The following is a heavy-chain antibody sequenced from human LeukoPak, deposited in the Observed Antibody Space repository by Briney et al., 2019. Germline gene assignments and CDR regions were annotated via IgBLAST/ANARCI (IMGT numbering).Heavy chain of an antibody. CDR3: ARLFSSAWGGDAFDI. CDR1: GGSISSSSYY. J-gene: IGHJ3*02. CDR2: IYYSGST. D-gene: IGHD6-19*01. V-gene: IGHV4-39*01. Sequence: SETLSLTCTVSGGSISSSSYYWGWIRQPPGKGLEWIGSIYYSGSTYYNPSLKSRVTISVDTSKNQLSLKLSSVTAADTAIYYCARLFSSAWGGDAFDIWGQGTMVPVSS.